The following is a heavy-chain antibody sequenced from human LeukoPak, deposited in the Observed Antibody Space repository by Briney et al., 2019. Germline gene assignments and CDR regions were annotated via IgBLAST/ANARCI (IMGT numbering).Heavy chain of an antibody. V-gene: IGHV3-30*02. Sequence: GGSLRLSCAASGFTFSSYGMHWVRQAPGKGLEWVAFIRYDGSNKYYADSVKGRFTISSDNSKNTLYLQMNSLRAEDTAVYYCAKDLAYYYGSGNYFDYWGQGTLVTVSS. CDR3: AKDLAYYYGSGNYFDY. D-gene: IGHD3-10*01. CDR1: GFTFSSYG. CDR2: IRYDGSNK. J-gene: IGHJ4*02.